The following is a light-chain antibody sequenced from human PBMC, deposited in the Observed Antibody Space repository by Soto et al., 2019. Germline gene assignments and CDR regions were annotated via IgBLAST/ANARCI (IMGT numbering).Light chain of an antibody. J-gene: IGKJ4*01. CDR2: GAS. CDR1: QSISSN. CDR3: QKYNDWPLT. Sequence: EIVMAQSPATLSVSPGEGATLSCRASQSISSNLAWYQQKPGQAPKLPIYGASTRATGFPARFSGSGSGTKFPLTISSLQSEDFAVYYCQKYNDWPLTFGGGTKV. V-gene: IGKV3-15*01.